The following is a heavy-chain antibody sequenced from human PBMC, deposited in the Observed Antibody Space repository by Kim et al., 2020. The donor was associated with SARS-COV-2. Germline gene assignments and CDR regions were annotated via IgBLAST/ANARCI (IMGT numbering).Heavy chain of an antibody. CDR3: ARGTPLDY. CDR2: SGGT. V-gene: IGHV4-31*02. Sequence: SGGTKYNPSLKSRITISADTSKNQFSLKLSAVTAADTAVYYCARGTPLDYWGQGTLVTVSS. J-gene: IGHJ4*02.